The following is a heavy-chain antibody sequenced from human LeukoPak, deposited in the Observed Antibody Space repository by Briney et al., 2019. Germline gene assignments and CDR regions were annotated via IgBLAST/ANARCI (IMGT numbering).Heavy chain of an antibody. CDR3: ARADYDYVWGSYRQYYFDY. D-gene: IGHD3-16*02. CDR2: ISSSGSTI. CDR1: GFTFSSYE. J-gene: IGHJ4*02. Sequence: GGSLRLSCAASGFTFSSYEMNWVRQAPGKGLEWVSYISSSGSTIYYADSVRGRFTISRDNAKNSLYLQMNSLRAEDTAVYYCARADYDYVWGSYRQYYFDYWGQGTLVTVSS. V-gene: IGHV3-48*03.